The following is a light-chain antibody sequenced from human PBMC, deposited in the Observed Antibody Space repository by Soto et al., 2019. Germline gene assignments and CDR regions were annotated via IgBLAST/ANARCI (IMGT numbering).Light chain of an antibody. Sequence: EFVWTRSPCALPLPPGERPTPSCRASQSFRGLLAWYQQKHGQAPRLLIYDAYNRAPGIPPRFSGSGSGTDFTLTISSLEPEDSAVYYCQQRHMWPITFGQGTRLEIK. CDR3: QQRHMWPIT. V-gene: IGKV3-11*01. J-gene: IGKJ5*01. CDR1: QSFRGL. CDR2: DAY.